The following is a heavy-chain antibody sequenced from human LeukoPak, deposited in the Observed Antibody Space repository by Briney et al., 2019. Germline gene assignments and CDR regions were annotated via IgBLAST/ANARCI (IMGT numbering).Heavy chain of an antibody. Sequence: GGSLRLSCAASGFTFSSYAMSWVRQAPGKGLEWVSAISGSGGSTYYADSVKGRFTISRDNAKNSLYLQMNSLRAEDTAVYYCARGTTGVLDYWGQGTLVTVSS. J-gene: IGHJ4*02. CDR2: ISGSGGST. CDR1: GFTFSSYA. V-gene: IGHV3-23*01. CDR3: ARGTTGVLDY. D-gene: IGHD4-17*01.